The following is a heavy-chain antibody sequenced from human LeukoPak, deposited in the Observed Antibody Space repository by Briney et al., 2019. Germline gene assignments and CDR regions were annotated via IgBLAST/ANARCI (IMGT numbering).Heavy chain of an antibody. J-gene: IGHJ4*02. Sequence: GATVKVSCKASGYTFTSYGFSWVRQVPGQGLEWMGWISAHNGNTNYAQKLQGRVTMTTDISTSTAYMELRSLRSDDTAVYYCARDALRFLEWLSPDYWGQGTLVTVSS. CDR3: ARDALRFLEWLSPDY. CDR2: ISAHNGNT. CDR1: GYTFTSYG. D-gene: IGHD3-3*01. V-gene: IGHV1-18*01.